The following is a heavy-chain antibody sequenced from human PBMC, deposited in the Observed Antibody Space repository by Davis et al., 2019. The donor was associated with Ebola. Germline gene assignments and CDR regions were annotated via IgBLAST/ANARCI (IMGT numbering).Heavy chain of an antibody. CDR1: GGSISSYY. D-gene: IGHD4-17*01. J-gene: IGHJ4*02. V-gene: IGHV4-59*01. CDR3: ARGGLRGWDY. CDR2: IYYSGST. Sequence: SETLSLTCTVSGGSISSYYWSWIRQPPGKGLEWIGYIYYSGSTNYNPSLKSRVTISVDTSKNQFSLRLSSVTAADTAVYYCARGGLRGWDYWGQGTLVTVSS.